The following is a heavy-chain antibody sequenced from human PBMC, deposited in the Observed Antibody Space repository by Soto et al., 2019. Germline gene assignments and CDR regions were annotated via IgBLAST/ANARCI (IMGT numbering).Heavy chain of an antibody. CDR1: GGSINDYY. CDR2: IYYRGNT. Sequence: QVQLQESGPGLVKPSETLSLTCTVSGGSINDYYWSWIRQPPGKGLEWIGFIYYRGNTNYNPSLKSRVTISVETPKNQSSLKLSSVTAADTAVYYCARYYGSVHYYYGMDVWGQGTTVTVSS. CDR3: ARYYGSVHYYYGMDV. D-gene: IGHD3-10*01. J-gene: IGHJ6*02. V-gene: IGHV4-59*01.